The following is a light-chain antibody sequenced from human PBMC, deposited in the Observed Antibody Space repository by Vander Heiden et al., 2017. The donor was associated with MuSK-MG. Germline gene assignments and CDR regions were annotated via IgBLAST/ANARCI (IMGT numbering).Light chain of an antibody. CDR2: KAS. CDR3: QHYNSYSA. V-gene: IGKV1-5*03. CDR1: QSISSW. Sequence: DIQMTQSPSTLSASVGDRVTITCRASQSISSWLAWYQQKPGKAPKLLNYKASSLESGVPSRIGGGGAGEEFTLTSSSLHPDDFANYYRQHYNSYSAFGQGTKVEIK. J-gene: IGKJ1*01.